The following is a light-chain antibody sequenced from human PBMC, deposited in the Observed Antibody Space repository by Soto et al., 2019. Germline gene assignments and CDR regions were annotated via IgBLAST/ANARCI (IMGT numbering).Light chain of an antibody. Sequence: DIVMTQSPATLSLSPGERATLSCRASQSVSRYLAWYQQKPGQAPRLLIYDASNRATGIPARFSGSGSGTDFTLTISRLEPEDFAVYYCQPYGSTLSWTFGQGTKVDIK. CDR2: DAS. J-gene: IGKJ1*01. V-gene: IGKV3-20*01. CDR3: QPYGSTLSWT. CDR1: QSVSRY.